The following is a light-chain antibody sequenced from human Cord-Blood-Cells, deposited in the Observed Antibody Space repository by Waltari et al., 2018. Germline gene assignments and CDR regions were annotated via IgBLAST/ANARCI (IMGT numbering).Light chain of an antibody. CDR1: QSVSSY. J-gene: IGKJ1*01. Sequence: IVFTQSPATLSLSPGERAPLSCRASQSVSSYFAWYQQKPGQAPRLLIYDASNRATGIPARFSGSGSGTDFTLTISSLEPEDFAVYYCQQRSNWPATFGQGTKVEIK. CDR3: QQRSNWPAT. V-gene: IGKV3-11*01. CDR2: DAS.